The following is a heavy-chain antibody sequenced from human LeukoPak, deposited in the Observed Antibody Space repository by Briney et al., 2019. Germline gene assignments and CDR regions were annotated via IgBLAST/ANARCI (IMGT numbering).Heavy chain of an antibody. J-gene: IGHJ4*02. D-gene: IGHD3-22*01. V-gene: IGHV3-21*01. Sequence: GGSLRLSCAASGFTFSSQWMSWVRQAPGKGLEWVSSISSSSSYIYCADSVKGRFTISRDNAKNSLYLQMNSLRAEDTAVYYCARGHGYYDSSGYYHWGQGTLVTVSS. CDR2: ISSSSSYI. CDR1: GFTFSSQW. CDR3: ARGHGYYDSSGYYH.